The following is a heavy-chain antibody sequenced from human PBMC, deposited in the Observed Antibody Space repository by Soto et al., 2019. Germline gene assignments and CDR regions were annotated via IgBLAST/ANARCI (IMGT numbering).Heavy chain of an antibody. CDR1: GGSFSGYY. V-gene: IGHV4-34*01. Sequence: SETLSLTCAVYGGSFSGYYLSWIRQPPGKGLEWIGEINHSGSTNYNPSLKSRVTISVDTSKNQFSLKLSSVTAADTAVYYCARGKSLGYWGQGTLVTVSS. J-gene: IGHJ4*02. CDR3: ARGKSLGY. CDR2: INHSGST.